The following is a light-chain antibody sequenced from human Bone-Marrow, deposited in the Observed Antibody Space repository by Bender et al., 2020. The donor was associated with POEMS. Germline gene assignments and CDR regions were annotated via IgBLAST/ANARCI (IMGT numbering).Light chain of an antibody. Sequence: QSALTQPASVSGSPGQSITISCTGASSDVGAYNLVSWYQQHPGKAPKLLIYEVRKRPSGVSNRFSGSKSDNTASLTISGLQAEDEADYYCSSSTSSNTWVFGGGTKLTVL. CDR1: SSDVGAYNL. CDR3: SSSTSSNTWV. J-gene: IGLJ3*02. CDR2: EVR. V-gene: IGLV2-14*02.